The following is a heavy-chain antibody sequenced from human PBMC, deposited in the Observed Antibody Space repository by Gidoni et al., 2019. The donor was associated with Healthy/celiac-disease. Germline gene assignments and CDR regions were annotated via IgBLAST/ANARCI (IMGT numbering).Heavy chain of an antibody. CDR3: ASALAVMGNAFDI. D-gene: IGHD2-8*01. J-gene: IGHJ3*02. CDR1: GNTFTSYD. Sequence: QEQLVQSGAEVKKPGASVKVACQASGNTFTSYDINWVRQATGQGLEWMGWMNPNSGNTGYAQKFQGRVTMTRNTSISTAYMELSSLRSEDTAVYYCASALAVMGNAFDIWGQGTMVTVSS. CDR2: MNPNSGNT. V-gene: IGHV1-8*01.